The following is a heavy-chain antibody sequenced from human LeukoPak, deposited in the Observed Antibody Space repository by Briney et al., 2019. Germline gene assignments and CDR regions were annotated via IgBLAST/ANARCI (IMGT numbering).Heavy chain of an antibody. V-gene: IGHV3-23*01. J-gene: IGHJ4*02. D-gene: IGHD6-19*01. CDR2: ISGSGGTT. CDR1: GFIFSSYA. CDR3: AKDHEQWLTYFDY. Sequence: GGSLRLSCAASGFIFSSYAMSWVRQAPGKGLTWVSGISGSGGTTYYADSVKGRFTISRDNSKSTLYLQINSLRAEDTAIYYCAKDHEQWLTYFDYWGQGTLVTVSP.